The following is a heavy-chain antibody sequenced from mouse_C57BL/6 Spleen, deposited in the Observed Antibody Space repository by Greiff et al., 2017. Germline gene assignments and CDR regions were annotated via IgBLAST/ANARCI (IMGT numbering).Heavy chain of an antibody. CDR3: AREGTTALDAMDY. CDR2: ISSGSSTI. V-gene: IGHV5-17*01. J-gene: IGHJ4*01. CDR1: GFTFSDYG. Sequence: EVKLMESGGGLVKPGGSLKLSCAASGFTFSDYGMHWVRQAPEKGLEWVAYISSGSSTIYYADTVKGRFTISRDNAKNTLFLQMTSLRSEDTAMYYCAREGTTALDAMDYWGQGTSVTVSS. D-gene: IGHD1-2*01.